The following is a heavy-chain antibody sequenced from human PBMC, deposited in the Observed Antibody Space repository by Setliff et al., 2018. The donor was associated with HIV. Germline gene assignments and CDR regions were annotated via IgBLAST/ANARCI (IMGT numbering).Heavy chain of an antibody. Sequence: GGSLRLSCAASGFIFNDYYMNWIRQAPGKGLEWVSYMTASSSYIQYADSVKGRFTISRDNAKNTLYLQMNSRRGEDTAIYYCVRGLAAAGGYAMDVWGQGTTVTVSS. V-gene: IGHV3-11*05. CDR3: VRGLAAAGGYAMDV. CDR2: MTASSSYI. J-gene: IGHJ6*02. D-gene: IGHD6-13*01. CDR1: GFIFNDYY.